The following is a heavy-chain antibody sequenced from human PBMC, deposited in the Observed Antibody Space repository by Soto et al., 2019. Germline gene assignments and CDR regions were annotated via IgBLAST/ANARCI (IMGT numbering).Heavy chain of an antibody. V-gene: IGHV3-33*01. Sequence: QVQLVESGGGVVQPGRSLRLSCAESGFTFSSYGMHWVRQAPGKGLEWVAVIWYDGSNKYYADSVKGRFTISRDNSKNTLYLQMNSLRAEDTAVYYCARDVGYCSSTSCYTTGWFDPWVQGTLVTVSS. CDR2: IWYDGSNK. D-gene: IGHD2-2*02. CDR3: ARDVGYCSSTSCYTTGWFDP. CDR1: GFTFSSYG. J-gene: IGHJ5*02.